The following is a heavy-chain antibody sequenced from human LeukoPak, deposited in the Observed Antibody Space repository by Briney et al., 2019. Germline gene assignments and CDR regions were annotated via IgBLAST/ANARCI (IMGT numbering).Heavy chain of an antibody. CDR3: ARGDDYGDYWGLY. D-gene: IGHD4-17*01. V-gene: IGHV1-18*01. Sequence: ASVKVSCKASGYTFTSYGIHWVRQAPGQGLEWMGWISGYNGNTKYAQKVQGRVTMTTDTSTSTAYMELRSLISDDAAVYYCARGDDYGDYWGLYWGQGTLVTVSS. CDR2: ISGYNGNT. CDR1: GYTFTSYG. J-gene: IGHJ4*02.